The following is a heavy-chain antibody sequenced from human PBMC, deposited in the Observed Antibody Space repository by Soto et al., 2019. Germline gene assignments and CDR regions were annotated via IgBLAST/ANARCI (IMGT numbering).Heavy chain of an antibody. V-gene: IGHV3-23*01. J-gene: IGHJ4*02. CDR1: GFTFSSYA. CDR3: AKEVEDIVVVVAGSFDY. Sequence: EVQLLESGGGLVQPGGSLRLSCAASGFTFSSYAMSWVRQAPGKGLEWVSAISGSGGSTYYADSVKGWFTISRDNSKNTLYLQMNSLRAEDTAVYYCAKEVEDIVVVVAGSFDYWGQGTLVTVSS. CDR2: ISGSGGST. D-gene: IGHD2-15*01.